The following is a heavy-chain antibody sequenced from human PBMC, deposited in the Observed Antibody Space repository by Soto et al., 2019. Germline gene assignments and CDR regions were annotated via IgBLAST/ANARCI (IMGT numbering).Heavy chain of an antibody. CDR2: IYYSGST. D-gene: IGHD3-10*01. V-gene: IGHV4-39*01. J-gene: IGHJ5*02. Sequence: PSETLSLTCTVSGGSISSSSYYWGWIRQSPGKGLEWIGSIYYSGSTYYNPSLKSRVTISVDTTKNQFSLKLSTVTAADLALFYCARRGGSGNYWFDPWGQGTLVTVSS. CDR1: GGSISSSSYY. CDR3: ARRGGSGNYWFDP.